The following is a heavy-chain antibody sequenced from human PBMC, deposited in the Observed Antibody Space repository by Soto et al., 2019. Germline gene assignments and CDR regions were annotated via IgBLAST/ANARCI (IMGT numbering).Heavy chain of an antibody. CDR3: AKMVTWDSSGYYQGGFDC. CDR2: ISWNSGNI. V-gene: IGHV3-9*01. J-gene: IGHJ4*02. CDR1: GFSFEDSA. Sequence: GGSLGLSCAASGFSFEDSAMQWVRQAPGKGLEWVSGISWNSGNIIYADSVKGRFTISRDNAKNSLYLQMNSLRLEDTALYYCAKMVTWDSSGYYQGGFDCWGQGT. D-gene: IGHD3-22*01.